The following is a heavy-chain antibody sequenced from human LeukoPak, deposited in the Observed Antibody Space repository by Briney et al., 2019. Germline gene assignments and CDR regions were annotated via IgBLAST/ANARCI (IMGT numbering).Heavy chain of an antibody. V-gene: IGHV1-69*05. CDR1: GGTFSSYA. J-gene: IGHJ6*03. D-gene: IGHD3-22*01. CDR3: ARAYYDSSGYPLNPLHYYYYMDV. CDR2: IIPIFGTA. Sequence: SVKVSCKASGGTFSSYAISWVRQAPGQGLEWMGRIIPIFGTANYAQKFQGRVTITTDESTSTAYMELSSLRSEDTAVYYCARAYYDSSGYPLNPLHYYYYMDVWGKGTTVTVSS.